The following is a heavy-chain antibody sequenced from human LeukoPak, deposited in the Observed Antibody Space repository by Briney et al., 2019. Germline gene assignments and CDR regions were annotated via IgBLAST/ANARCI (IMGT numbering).Heavy chain of an antibody. V-gene: IGHV3-23*01. CDR2: VGGNGGYA. D-gene: IGHD3-9*01. CDR3: AKRMGGLRYGFHALTTGGYFDF. Sequence: PGGSLRLSCAASGFPFSSYAMSWVRQVPGKGLEWVSVVGGNGGYAYYADSVKGRFTISRDNAKNTLYLQMTSLRAADTAVYYCAKRMGGLRYGFHALTTGGYFDFWGQGTLVTVSS. CDR1: GFPFSSYA. J-gene: IGHJ4*02.